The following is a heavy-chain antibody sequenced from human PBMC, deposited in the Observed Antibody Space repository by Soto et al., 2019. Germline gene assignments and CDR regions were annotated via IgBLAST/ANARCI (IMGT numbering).Heavy chain of an antibody. CDR3: ARDGTVAGAFDY. V-gene: IGHV3-30-3*01. CDR2: ISYAGSNK. J-gene: IGHJ4*02. D-gene: IGHD6-19*01. Sequence: QVQLVESGGGVVQPGRSLRLSCAASGFTFSSYAMHWVRQAPGKGLEWVAVISYAGSNKYNADSVKGRFTISRDNTRNTLYLQMNSLRAEDTAVYYCARDGTVAGAFDYWGQGTLVTVSS. CDR1: GFTFSSYA.